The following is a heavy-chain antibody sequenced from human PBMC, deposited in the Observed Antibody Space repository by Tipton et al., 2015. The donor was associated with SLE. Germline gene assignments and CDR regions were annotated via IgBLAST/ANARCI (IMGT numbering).Heavy chain of an antibody. CDR1: GFTFSNYP. Sequence: SLRLSCAASGFTFSNYPMTWVRQAPGQGLEWVTVIYADGSTYYAHSVEGRFTVSRDSSKDTLALQMNSLRAEDTAVYYCATGNLVGGFDHWGQGTLVTVSS. D-gene: IGHD1-26*01. CDR3: ATGNLVGGFDH. CDR2: IYADGST. V-gene: IGHV3-23*03. J-gene: IGHJ4*02.